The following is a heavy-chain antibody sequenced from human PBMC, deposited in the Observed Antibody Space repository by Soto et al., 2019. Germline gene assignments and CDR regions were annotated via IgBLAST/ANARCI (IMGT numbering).Heavy chain of an antibody. CDR1: GFTFSSYG. CDR3: AREYYYGSGSDY. CDR2: IWYDGSNK. D-gene: IGHD3-10*01. V-gene: IGHV3-33*01. J-gene: IGHJ4*02. Sequence: QVQLVESGGGVVQPGRSLRLSCAAAGFTFSSYGMHWVRQAPGKGLEWVAVIWYDGSNKYYADSVKGRFTISRDNSKNTMYRQMNSVRAEDTAVYYCAREYYYGSGSDYWGQGTLVTVSS.